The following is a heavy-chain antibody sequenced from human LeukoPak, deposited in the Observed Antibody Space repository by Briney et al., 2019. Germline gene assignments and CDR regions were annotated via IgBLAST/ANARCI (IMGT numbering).Heavy chain of an antibody. Sequence: ASVKVSCKASGYTFTTYGIFWVRQAPGQGLEWMGWISASTGHTKYAQNLQGRVTMTTDTSTSTAYMELRSLRSDDTAVYYCARDGYSSSWPYYFDYRGQGTLVTVSS. CDR3: ARDGYSSSWPYYFDY. D-gene: IGHD6-13*01. J-gene: IGHJ4*02. CDR2: ISASTGHT. V-gene: IGHV1-18*01. CDR1: GYTFTTYG.